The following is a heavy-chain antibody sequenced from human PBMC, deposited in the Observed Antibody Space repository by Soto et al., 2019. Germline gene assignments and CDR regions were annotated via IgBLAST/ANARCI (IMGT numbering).Heavy chain of an antibody. CDR1: GLTFSRYS. CDR3: AKTSRTNNWYYFDY. Sequence: GVFLRLSFAASGLTFSRYSMSWVRQAPGKGLEWVSTLSSSGSSTYYADSVKGRFTISRDSSKNTLYLQMNSLRAEDTALYYCAKTSRTNNWYYFDYWGQGALVTVSS. V-gene: IGHV3-23*01. J-gene: IGHJ4*02. CDR2: LSSSGSST. D-gene: IGHD1-1*01.